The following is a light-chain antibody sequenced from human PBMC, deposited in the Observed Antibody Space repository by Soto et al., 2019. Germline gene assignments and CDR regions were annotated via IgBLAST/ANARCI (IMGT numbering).Light chain of an antibody. CDR1: QSITRN. Sequence: IVMMQSPATLSVSPWERATLSCRASQSITRNLAWYQQSPGQAPRLLIYGASTRAAGIPARFSGSGSGTEFTLTINSLQSEDFAVYYCQQYNNWPMWTFGQGTKVDIK. CDR3: QQYNNWPMWT. J-gene: IGKJ1*01. CDR2: GAS. V-gene: IGKV3-15*01.